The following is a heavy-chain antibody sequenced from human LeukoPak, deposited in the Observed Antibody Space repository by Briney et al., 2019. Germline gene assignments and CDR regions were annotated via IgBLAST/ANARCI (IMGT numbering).Heavy chain of an antibody. CDR2: IYYSGST. CDR3: ARGGDDYSKPFDY. J-gene: IGHJ4*02. D-gene: IGHD4-11*01. Sequence: SETLSLTCTVSGGSISSQYWSWIRQPPGKGLEWVGYIYYSGSTNYNPSLKSRVTISVDTSKSQFYLKLSSVTAADTAVYYCARGGDDYSKPFDYWGQGTLVTVSS. V-gene: IGHV4-59*11. CDR1: GGSISSQY.